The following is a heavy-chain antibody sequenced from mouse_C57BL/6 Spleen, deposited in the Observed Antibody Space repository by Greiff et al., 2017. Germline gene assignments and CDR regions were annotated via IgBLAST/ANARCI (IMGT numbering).Heavy chain of an antibody. Sequence: VHLVESGPGLVAPSQSLSITCTVSGFSLTKYAISWVRQPPGKGLEWLGVIWTGRGTNYNSALKSRLSISKDNSKSQVFLKMNSLQSDDTARYYCARLGYDGYYYAMDYWGQGTSVTVS. J-gene: IGHJ4*01. D-gene: IGHD2-2*01. CDR3: ARLGYDGYYYAMDY. CDR2: IWTGRGT. CDR1: GFSLTKYA. V-gene: IGHV2-9-1*01.